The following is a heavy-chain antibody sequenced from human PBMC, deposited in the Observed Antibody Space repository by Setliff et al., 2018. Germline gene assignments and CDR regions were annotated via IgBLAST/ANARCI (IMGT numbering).Heavy chain of an antibody. CDR2: IPYDGSNQ. J-gene: IGHJ4*02. CDR1: GFTFSSYG. Sequence: GGSLRLSCAASGFTFSSYGMHWVRQAPGRGLEWVGYIPYDGSNQFYPDSLKGRFTISRDNSKNTLYLQMNSLRADDTAVYYCARTDGTNLGYFDNWGQGTLVTVSS. CDR3: ARTDGTNLGYFDN. V-gene: IGHV3-30*02. D-gene: IGHD2-8*01.